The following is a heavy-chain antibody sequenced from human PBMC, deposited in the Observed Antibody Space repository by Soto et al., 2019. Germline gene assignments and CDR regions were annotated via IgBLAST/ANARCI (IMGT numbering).Heavy chain of an antibody. J-gene: IGHJ5*02. CDR2: ISSSGSTI. Sequence: EVQLVESGGGLVKPGGSLRLSCAASGFTFSSYSMNWVRQAPGKGLEWVSSISSSGSTIYYADSVKGRFTISRDNAKNSLYLQMNSLRAEDTALYYCARVRYNNYDWFDPWGQGTLVTVSS. D-gene: IGHD4-4*01. CDR1: GFTFSSYS. CDR3: ARVRYNNYDWFDP. V-gene: IGHV3-21*04.